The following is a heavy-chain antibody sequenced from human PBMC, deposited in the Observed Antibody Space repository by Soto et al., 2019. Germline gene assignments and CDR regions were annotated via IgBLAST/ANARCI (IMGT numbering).Heavy chain of an antibody. J-gene: IGHJ4*02. CDR2: IYYRANP. D-gene: IGHD5-12*01. V-gene: IGHV4-59*08. CDR1: GWSINTYY. CDR3: ARHYGDGYDYVDY. Sequence: QVQLQESGPGLVKPSETLSLTCTVSGWSINTYYWSWIRQPPGKGLEWIGYIYYRANPNYNPSLKSRFTISQDTSKNQFSLKLSSVTAADTAVYYCARHYGDGYDYVDYWGQGTLVTVSS.